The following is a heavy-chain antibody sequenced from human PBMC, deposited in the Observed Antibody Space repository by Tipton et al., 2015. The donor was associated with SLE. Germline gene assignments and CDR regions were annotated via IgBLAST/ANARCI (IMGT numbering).Heavy chain of an antibody. D-gene: IGHD4-11*01. CDR2: ITWNGGSV. J-gene: IGHJ4*02. CDR3: AKDFLTTPFASFDS. V-gene: IGHV3-9*01. Sequence: SLRLSCAASGFTFGDYAMHWVRQTPGKGLEWVAGITWNGGSVGYADSVKGRFTISRDNARKSLYLQMTSLRPEDTALYHCAKDFLTTPFASFDSWGQGALVTVSS. CDR1: GFTFGDYA.